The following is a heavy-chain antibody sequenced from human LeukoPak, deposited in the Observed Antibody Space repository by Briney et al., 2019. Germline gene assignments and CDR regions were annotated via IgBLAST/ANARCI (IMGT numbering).Heavy chain of an antibody. CDR3: ARHPLKAYVSDWFDP. D-gene: IGHD3-10*02. CDR1: GGSISSRSYY. V-gene: IGHV4-39*01. J-gene: IGHJ5*02. Sequence: PSETLSLTCTVSGGSISSRSYYWGWLRQPPGKGLEGIASIFYSGSTYHNPSLKSRVTISVDTSKSQFSLKLSSVTAADTAVYFCARHPLKAYVSDWFDPWGQGTLVTVSS. CDR2: IFYSGST.